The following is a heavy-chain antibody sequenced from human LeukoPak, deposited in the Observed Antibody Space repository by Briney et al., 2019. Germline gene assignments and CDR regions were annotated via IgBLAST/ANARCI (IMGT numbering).Heavy chain of an antibody. V-gene: IGHV1-46*01. Sequence: ASVKVSCKASGYTFTSYYMHWVRQAPGQGLERMGIINPSGGSTSYAQKFQGRVTMTRDTSTSTAYMELSSLRSEDTAVYYCARAYTAMNFDYWGQGTLVTVSS. D-gene: IGHD5-18*01. CDR3: ARAYTAMNFDY. J-gene: IGHJ4*02. CDR2: INPSGGST. CDR1: GYTFTSYY.